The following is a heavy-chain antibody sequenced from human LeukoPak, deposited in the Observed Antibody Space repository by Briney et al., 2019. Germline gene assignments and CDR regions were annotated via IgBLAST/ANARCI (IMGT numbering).Heavy chain of an antibody. D-gene: IGHD1-1*01. CDR1: GFTFSSYW. CDR2: IKQDGSEK. Sequence: PGGSLRLSCAASGFTFSSYWMSWVRQAPGKGLEWVANIKQDGSEKYYVDSVKGRFTISRDNAKNSLYLQMNSLRAEDTAVYYCASYPSGPQNWNYFDYWGQGTLVTVSS. CDR3: ASYPSGPQNWNYFDY. J-gene: IGHJ4*02. V-gene: IGHV3-7*01.